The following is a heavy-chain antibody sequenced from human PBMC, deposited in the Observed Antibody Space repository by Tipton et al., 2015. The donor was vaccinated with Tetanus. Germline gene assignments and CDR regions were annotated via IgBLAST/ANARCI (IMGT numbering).Heavy chain of an antibody. J-gene: IGHJ4*02. Sequence: TLSLTCTVSGGSISSYYWSWIRQPPGKGLEWIGYIYYSGSTNYNPSLKSRVTISVDTSKNQFSLKLSSVTAADTAVYYCARICSGGSCYSTPFDYWGQGTLVTVSS. CDR1: GGSISSYY. CDR2: IYYSGST. V-gene: IGHV4-59*08. CDR3: ARICSGGSCYSTPFDY. D-gene: IGHD2-15*01.